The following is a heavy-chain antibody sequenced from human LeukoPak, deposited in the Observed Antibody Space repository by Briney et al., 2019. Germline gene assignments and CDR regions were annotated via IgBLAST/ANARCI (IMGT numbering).Heavy chain of an antibody. Sequence: GGSLRLSCAASGFTFSSYSMNWVRQAPGKGLEWVSSISSSSSYIYYADSVKGRFTISRDNAKNSLYLQMNSLRAEDTAVYYCARPETGIAAAGTNYYYGMDVWGQGTTVTVSS. CDR1: GFTFSSYS. V-gene: IGHV3-21*01. J-gene: IGHJ6*02. CDR2: ISSSSSYI. CDR3: ARPETGIAAAGTNYYYGMDV. D-gene: IGHD6-13*01.